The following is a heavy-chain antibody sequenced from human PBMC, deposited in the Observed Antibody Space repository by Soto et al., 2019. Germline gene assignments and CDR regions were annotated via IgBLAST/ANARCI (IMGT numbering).Heavy chain of an antibody. Sequence: PVESLKISCKGSGYIFTSYWICWGLEMPGKGLEWMGIVYPRDSDTRYSPSFQGQVTISADRSTGTAFLQWRSLKASDTALYYCARPPLPGYSIHFNSWGQGTLVTVSS. V-gene: IGHV5-51*01. J-gene: IGHJ4*02. CDR1: GYIFTSYW. D-gene: IGHD2-15*01. CDR2: VYPRDSDT. CDR3: ARPPLPGYSIHFNS.